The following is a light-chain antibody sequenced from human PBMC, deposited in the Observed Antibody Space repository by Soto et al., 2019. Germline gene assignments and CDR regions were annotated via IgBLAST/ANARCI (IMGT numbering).Light chain of an antibody. CDR3: QQLSRYPST. V-gene: IGKV1-9*01. CDR1: DDITNY. J-gene: IGKJ4*01. Sequence: DIQMTQSPSTLSGSVGDRVTVTCRASDDITNYLAWYQQKAGKAPKLLIYDASTLYSGVPSRFSGSGSGTDFILTISGLQPEDFATYYCQQLSRYPSTFGGGTRWIS. CDR2: DAS.